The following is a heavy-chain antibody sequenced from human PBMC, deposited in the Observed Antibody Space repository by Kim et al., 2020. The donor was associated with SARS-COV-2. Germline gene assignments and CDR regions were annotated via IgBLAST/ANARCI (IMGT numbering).Heavy chain of an antibody. CDR2: ISYDGSNK. CDR1: GFTFSSYG. CDR3: AKERGIVGVTGQDY. J-gene: IGHJ4*02. Sequence: GGSLRLSCAASGFTFSSYGMHWVRQAPGKGLEWVAVISYDGSNKYYADSVKGRFTISRDNSKNTLYLQMNSLRAEDTAVYYCAKERGIVGVTGQDYWGQGTLVTVSS. V-gene: IGHV3-30*18. D-gene: IGHD1-26*01.